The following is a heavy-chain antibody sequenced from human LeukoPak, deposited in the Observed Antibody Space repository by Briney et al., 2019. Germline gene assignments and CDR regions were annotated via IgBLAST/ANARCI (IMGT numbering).Heavy chain of an antibody. CDR2: VSGSGVST. D-gene: IGHD6-13*01. J-gene: IGHJ6*04. Sequence: GGSLRLSCAATGFTFSSYAMSWVRQAPGKGLEWVSAVSGSGVSTYYADSVKGRFTISRDNSKNTLYLQMNSLRAEDTAVYYCARNGILGIAAAVDVWGKGTTVTVSS. CDR1: GFTFSSYA. CDR3: ARNGILGIAAAVDV. V-gene: IGHV3-23*01.